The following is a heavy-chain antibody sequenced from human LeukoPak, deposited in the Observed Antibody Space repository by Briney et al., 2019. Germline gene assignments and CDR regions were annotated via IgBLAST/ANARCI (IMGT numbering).Heavy chain of an antibody. Sequence: PSETLSLXCTVSGGSISSGSCYWSWIRQPAVKGLEWIGRIYTSGSTNYNPSLKSRVTISVDTSKNQFSLKLSSVTAADTAVYYCARVERGSSPSYYYYYMDVWGKGTTVTVSS. D-gene: IGHD6-6*01. CDR1: GGSISSGSCY. J-gene: IGHJ6*03. V-gene: IGHV4-61*02. CDR2: IYTSGST. CDR3: ARVERGSSPSYYYYYMDV.